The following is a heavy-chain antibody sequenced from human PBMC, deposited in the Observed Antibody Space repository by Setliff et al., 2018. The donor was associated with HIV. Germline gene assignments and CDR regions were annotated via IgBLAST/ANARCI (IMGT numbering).Heavy chain of an antibody. CDR2: INPNSSDT. D-gene: IGHD6-13*01. J-gene: IGHJ1*01. CDR3: ATDPGYSSTWYSASFQH. CDR1: GYTFTDYY. Sequence: ASVKVSCKASGYTFTDYYIHWVRQAPGQGLEWMGWINPNSSDTNYAQKLQGRVIMTTDTSTSTAYMELSSLRSDDTAMYYCATDPGYSSTWYSASFQHWGQGTVVTVSS. V-gene: IGHV1-2*02.